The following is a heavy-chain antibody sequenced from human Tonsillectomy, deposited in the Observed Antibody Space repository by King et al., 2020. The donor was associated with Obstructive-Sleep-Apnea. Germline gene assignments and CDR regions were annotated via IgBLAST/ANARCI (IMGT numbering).Heavy chain of an antibody. D-gene: IGHD1-26*01. CDR1: GFTFSTYS. Sequence: VQLVESGGGMVQPGGSLRLSCAASGFTFSTYSMNWVRQAPGKGLEWVSYISSSSGTIHSADSVRGRFTLSRDNAKNSLSLQMNRLRAEDTAVYYCAALGAIVNRDAFDIWGQGTMVTVSS. CDR2: ISSSSGTI. J-gene: IGHJ3*02. V-gene: IGHV3-48*04. CDR3: AALGAIVNRDAFDI.